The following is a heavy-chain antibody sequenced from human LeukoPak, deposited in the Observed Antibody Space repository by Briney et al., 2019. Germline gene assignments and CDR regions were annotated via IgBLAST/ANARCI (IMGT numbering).Heavy chain of an antibody. J-gene: IGHJ5*02. Sequence: SETLSLTCAVYGGSFSGYYWSWIRQPPGKGLEWIGEINHSGSTNYNPSLKSRVTISVDTSKNQFSLKLSSVTAADTAVYYCARRRYCSGGSCYVVVWFDPWGQGTLVTVSS. CDR1: GGSFSGYY. V-gene: IGHV4-34*01. CDR3: ARRRYCSGGSCYVVVWFDP. CDR2: INHSGST. D-gene: IGHD2-15*01.